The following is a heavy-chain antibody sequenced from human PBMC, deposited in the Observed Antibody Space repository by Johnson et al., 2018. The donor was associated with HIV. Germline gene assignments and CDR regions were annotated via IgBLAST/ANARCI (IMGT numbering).Heavy chain of an antibody. CDR1: GFTFSSYA. J-gene: IGHJ3*02. D-gene: IGHD3-9*01. V-gene: IGHV3-30-3*01. CDR2: ISYDGSNK. Sequence: QVQLVESGGGLVQPGGSLRLSCAASGFTFSSYAMHWVRQAPGKGLEWVALISYDGSNKYCADSVKGRFTISRDNAKNSLYLQMNSLRAEDTAVYYCARYILTGYYSHDAFDIWGQGTMVTVSS. CDR3: ARYILTGYYSHDAFDI.